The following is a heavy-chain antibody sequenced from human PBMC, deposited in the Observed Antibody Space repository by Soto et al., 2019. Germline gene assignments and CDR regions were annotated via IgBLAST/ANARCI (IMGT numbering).Heavy chain of an antibody. V-gene: IGHV3-23*01. D-gene: IGHD2-2*01. CDR3: AKKVVPVNGNDWFDS. CDR2: IGGNGGGT. CDR1: GFTFSSYT. Sequence: PGGSLRLSCAASGFTFSSYTMNWVRQAPGKGLEWVSIIGGNGGGTLYADSVKGRFTISRDNSRNTLYLQMNSLRAEDTAVYYCAKKVVPVNGNDWFDSWGQGALVTVSS. J-gene: IGHJ5*02.